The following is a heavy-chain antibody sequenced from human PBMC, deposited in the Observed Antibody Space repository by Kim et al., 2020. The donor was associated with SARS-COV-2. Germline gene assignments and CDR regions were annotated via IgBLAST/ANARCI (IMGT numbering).Heavy chain of an antibody. V-gene: IGHV4-59*01. CDR1: GGSISSYY. CDR2: IYYSGST. Sequence: SETLSLTCTVSGGSISSYYWSWIRQPPGKGLEWIGYIYYSGSTNYNPSLKSRVTITVDTSKNHFSLKLSSVTAADTAVYFCARDKRNHYDSDDAFDIWG. J-gene: IGHJ3*02. D-gene: IGHD3-22*01. CDR3: ARDKRNHYDSDDAFDI.